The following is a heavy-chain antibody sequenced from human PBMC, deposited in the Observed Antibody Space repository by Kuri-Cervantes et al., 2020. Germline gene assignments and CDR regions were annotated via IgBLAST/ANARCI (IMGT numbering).Heavy chain of an antibody. V-gene: IGHV3-48*02. D-gene: IGHD5-12*01. CDR3: ARDRRGYDSEYFQH. CDR1: GFTFSSYS. CDR2: ISSSSSTI. Sequence: GESLKISCAASGFTFSSYSMNWVRQAPGKGLEWVSYISSSSSTIYYADSVKGRFTISRDNAKNSLYPQMNSLRDEDTAVYYCARDRRGYDSEYFQHWGQGTLVTVSS. J-gene: IGHJ1*01.